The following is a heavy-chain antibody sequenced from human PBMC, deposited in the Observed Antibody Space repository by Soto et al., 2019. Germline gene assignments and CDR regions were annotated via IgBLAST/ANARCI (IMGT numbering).Heavy chain of an antibody. CDR3: ARAGRGYCSGGSCYSGLHGMDV. CDR1: GGSIINYY. V-gene: IGHV4-59*12. Sequence: SQTLSLTCTVSGGSIINYYCSWIRQTPGKGLEYIGFIYNSGTTNYHPSLKSRVTISVDKSKNQFSLKLSSVTAADTAVYYCARAGRGYCSGGSCYSGLHGMDVWGQGTTVTVSS. CDR2: IYNSGTT. J-gene: IGHJ6*02. D-gene: IGHD2-15*01.